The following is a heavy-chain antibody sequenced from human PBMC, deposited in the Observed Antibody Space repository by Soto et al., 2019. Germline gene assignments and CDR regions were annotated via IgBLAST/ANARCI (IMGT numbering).Heavy chain of an antibody. D-gene: IGHD5-12*01. Sequence: ASAKVSCKASGYTFTSYAINWVRQAPGQGLEWMGWISAYNGNTNYAQKLQDRVTMTTDTSTNTAYMELRSLRSDDTAVYYCAREIDGYNFFDYWGQGTLVTVSS. CDR3: AREIDGYNFFDY. CDR1: GYTFTSYA. V-gene: IGHV1-18*04. J-gene: IGHJ4*02. CDR2: ISAYNGNT.